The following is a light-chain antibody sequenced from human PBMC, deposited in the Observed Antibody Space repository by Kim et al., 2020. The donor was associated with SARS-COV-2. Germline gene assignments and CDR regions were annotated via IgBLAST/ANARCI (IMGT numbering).Light chain of an antibody. CDR2: LNSDGSH. J-gene: IGLJ2*01. CDR1: SGHSSYA. V-gene: IGLV4-69*01. Sequence: VKLTCTLSSGHSSYAIAWHRQQPEKGPRYLMKLNSDGSHSKGDGIPDRFSGSSSGAERYLSISSLQSEDEADYYCQTWGTGIRVVFGGGTKLTVL. CDR3: QTWGTGIRVV.